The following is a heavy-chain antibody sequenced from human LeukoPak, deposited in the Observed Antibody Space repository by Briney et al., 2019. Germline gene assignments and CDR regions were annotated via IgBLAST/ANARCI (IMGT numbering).Heavy chain of an antibody. J-gene: IGHJ3*02. Sequence: GGSLRLSCVVSGFTFSSYAMHWVRQAPGKGLGWVAVISYDGSNTYYEDSVKGRFTISRVNSKNMLFLQMNSLRAEDTAVYYCARDGYCGRPSCDLKAFDIWGQGTVVTISS. V-gene: IGHV3-30-3*01. D-gene: IGHD2-2*03. CDR2: ISYDGSNT. CDR3: ARDGYCGRPSCDLKAFDI. CDR1: GFTFSSYA.